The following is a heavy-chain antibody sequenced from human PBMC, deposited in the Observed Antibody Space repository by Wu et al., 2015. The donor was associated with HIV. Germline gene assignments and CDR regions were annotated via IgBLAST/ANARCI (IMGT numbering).Heavy chain of an antibody. CDR3: ARVASYYVFLELVIIENYYYYYMDS. J-gene: IGHJ6*03. Sequence: QVQLVQSGAEVKKPGASVKVSCKASGYTFTSYDINWVRQATGQGLEWMGWMNPNSGNTGYAQKFQGRVTITRNTSISTAYMELSSLRSEDTAVYYCARVASYYVFLELVIIENYYYYYMDSWGQGTTVTVSS. CDR1: GYTFTSYD. D-gene: IGHD3-3*01. CDR2: MNPNSGNT. V-gene: IGHV1-8*03.